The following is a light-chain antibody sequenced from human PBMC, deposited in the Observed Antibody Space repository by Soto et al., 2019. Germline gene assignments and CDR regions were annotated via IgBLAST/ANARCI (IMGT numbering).Light chain of an antibody. V-gene: IGKV3-15*01. CDR3: QPYNNWPLT. Sequence: VMAQSPAPLSVSPGEVAALSVRASQGIGDTLAWYQHKTGQTPRLLIYDTSTRATGVPPRFSGSRYGAEFNLTINSLQPEDFAVYYCQPYNNWPLTFGGGTKVDIK. CDR1: QGIGDT. J-gene: IGKJ4*01. CDR2: DTS.